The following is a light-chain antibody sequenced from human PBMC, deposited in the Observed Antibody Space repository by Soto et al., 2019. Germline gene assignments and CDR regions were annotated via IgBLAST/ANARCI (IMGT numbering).Light chain of an antibody. CDR2: DAS. Sequence: IQITHSPSTLSASVGDRVTITCRASQSVSSWLAWYQQKPGKAPKLLIYDASNLESGVPSTFGGSGSGTEFTLTISSLQPDDVATYFCQQYNSYPNTFGQGTKVDIK. V-gene: IGKV1-5*01. CDR1: QSVSSW. J-gene: IGKJ2*01. CDR3: QQYNSYPNT.